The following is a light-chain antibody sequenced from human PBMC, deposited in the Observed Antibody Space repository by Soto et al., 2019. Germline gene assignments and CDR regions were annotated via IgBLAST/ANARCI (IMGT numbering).Light chain of an antibody. CDR1: QGIISW. J-gene: IGKJ5*01. Sequence: DIQMTQSPSSVSASVGDRVTITCRASQGIISWLDWYQHKPGEAPKLLIYAASSLQSGVPSRFSGSGSGTDFTLTISMLQPEDLTSYYCQQSYSPPFTSGQGTRLETK. CDR3: QQSYSPPFT. CDR2: AAS. V-gene: IGKV1-39*01.